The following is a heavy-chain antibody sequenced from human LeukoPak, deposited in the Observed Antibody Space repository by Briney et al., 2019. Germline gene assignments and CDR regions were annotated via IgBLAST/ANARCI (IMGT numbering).Heavy chain of an antibody. Sequence: PGGSLRLSCAASGFTFDDYGMSWVRQAPGKGLEWVSGINWNGGSTGYADSVKGRFTIARDNAKNSLYLQMNSLRAEDTALYYCAREKPFYDSSGYYYPIAFDYWGQGTLATVSS. CDR1: GFTFDDYG. J-gene: IGHJ4*02. CDR3: AREKPFYDSSGYYYPIAFDY. CDR2: INWNGGST. V-gene: IGHV3-20*04. D-gene: IGHD3-22*01.